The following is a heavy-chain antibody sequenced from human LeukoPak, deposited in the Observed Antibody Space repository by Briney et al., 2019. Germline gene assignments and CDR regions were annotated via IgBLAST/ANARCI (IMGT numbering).Heavy chain of an antibody. CDR2: ISGSGGST. Sequence: GGSLRLSCAASGFTFSSYAMSWVRQAPGKGLEWVSAISGSGGSTYYADSVKGRFTISRDNSKNTLYLQMNGLRAEDTAVYYCAKDFRFDCSGGSCYPYYFDYWGQGTLVTVSS. V-gene: IGHV3-23*01. CDR1: GFTFSSYA. J-gene: IGHJ4*02. D-gene: IGHD2-15*01. CDR3: AKDFRFDCSGGSCYPYYFDY.